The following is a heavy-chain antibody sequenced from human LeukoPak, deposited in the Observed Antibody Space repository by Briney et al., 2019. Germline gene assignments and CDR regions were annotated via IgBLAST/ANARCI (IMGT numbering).Heavy chain of an antibody. CDR3: ANPPTVTKTRFDS. CDR1: GFTFSSYA. D-gene: IGHD4-17*01. CDR2: INGSGGTT. J-gene: IGHJ5*01. Sequence: GGSLRLSCAASGFTFSSYAMSWVRQAPGRGLEWVSDINGSGGTTYYADSVKGRFTISRDNSKNTLYLQMNSLRAEDTAVYYCANPPTVTKTRFDSWGQGTLVTVSS. V-gene: IGHV3-23*01.